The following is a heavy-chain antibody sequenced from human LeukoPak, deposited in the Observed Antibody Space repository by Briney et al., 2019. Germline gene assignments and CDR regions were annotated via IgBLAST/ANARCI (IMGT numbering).Heavy chain of an antibody. V-gene: IGHV3-21*04. CDR3: ARVAYYYGSGGGTYDY. CDR2: ISSSSSYI. J-gene: IGHJ4*02. D-gene: IGHD3-10*01. CDR1: GFTFSSYS. Sequence: GGSLRLSCAASGFTFSSYSMNWVRQAPGKGLEWVSSISSSSSYIYYADSVKGRFTISRDNAKNSLYLQMNSLRAEDTAVYYCARVAYYYGSGGGTYDYWGQGTLVTVSS.